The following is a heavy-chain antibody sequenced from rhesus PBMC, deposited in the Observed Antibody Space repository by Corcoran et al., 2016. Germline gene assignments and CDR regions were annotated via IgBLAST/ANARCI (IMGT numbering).Heavy chain of an antibody. Sequence: QVQLQESGPGLVKPSETLSLTCAVSGGSISSSNWWSWIRQPPGKGLEWIGNIGGSSGSTYYNPSLKSRVTISKDTSKKQFSLKLSSVTAADTAVYYCARQILLWNWYFDLWGPGTPITISS. CDR2: IGGSSGST. CDR1: GGSISSSNW. CDR3: ARQILLWNWYFDL. D-gene: IGHD2-27*01. J-gene: IGHJ2*01. V-gene: IGHV4-65*02.